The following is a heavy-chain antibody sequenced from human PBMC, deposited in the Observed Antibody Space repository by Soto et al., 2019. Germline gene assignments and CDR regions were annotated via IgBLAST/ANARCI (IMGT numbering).Heavy chain of an antibody. CDR3: ARSPSGSFPSGNAFDL. Sequence: PGGSLRLSCAASGGTFSNYGRFWVRQGTGKGLEWVSAIGTKADPFYPDSVKGRFTVSRENGKNSLYLQMHSLRVGDTAVYYCARSPSGSFPSGNAFDLWGQGTMVTVSS. CDR2: IGTKADP. CDR1: GGTFSNYG. J-gene: IGHJ3*01. D-gene: IGHD1-26*01. V-gene: IGHV3-13*05.